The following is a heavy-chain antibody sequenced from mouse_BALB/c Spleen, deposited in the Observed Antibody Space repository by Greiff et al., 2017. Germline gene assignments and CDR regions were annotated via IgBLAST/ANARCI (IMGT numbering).Heavy chain of an antibody. V-gene: IGHV14-4*02. D-gene: IGHD1-1*01. Sequence: DVQLQESGAELVRSGASVKLSCTASGFNIKDYYMHWVKQRPEQGLEWIGWIDPENGDTEYAPKFQGKATMTADTSSNTAYLQLSSLTSEDTAVYYCNAEYYGSSYRFDYWGQGTTLTVSS. CDR3: NAEYYGSSYRFDY. J-gene: IGHJ2*01. CDR1: GFNIKDYY. CDR2: IDPENGDT.